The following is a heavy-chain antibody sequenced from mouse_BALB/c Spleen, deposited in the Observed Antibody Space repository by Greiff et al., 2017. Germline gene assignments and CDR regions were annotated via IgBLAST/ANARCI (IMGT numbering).Heavy chain of an antibody. CDR3: ARGDFITTAWFAY. V-gene: IGHV5-17*02. D-gene: IGHD1-2*01. CDR2: ISSGSSTI. Sequence: EVKVVESGGGLVQPGGSRKLSCAASGFTFSSFGMHWVRQAPEKGLEWVAYISSGSSTIYYADTVKGRFTISRDNPKNTLFLQMTSLRSEDTAMYYCARGDFITTAWFAYWGQGTLVTVSA. CDR1: GFTFSSFG. J-gene: IGHJ3*01.